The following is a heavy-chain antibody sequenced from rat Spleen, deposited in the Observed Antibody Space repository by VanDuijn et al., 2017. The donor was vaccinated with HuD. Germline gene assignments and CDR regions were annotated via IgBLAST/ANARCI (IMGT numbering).Heavy chain of an antibody. CDR3: ATGGVYNNYGFAY. CDR1: GLSFSNYD. J-gene: IGHJ3*01. Sequence: EVQLVESGGGLVQPGRSMKLSCAASGLSFSNYDMAWVRQAPTKGLEWVATIRMDDSHTYYRDSVKGRFTISRDNTNNSLYLQMDSLKSEDTATYYCATGGVYNNYGFAYWGQGTLVIVSS. CDR2: IRMDDSHT. V-gene: IGHV5-25*01. D-gene: IGHD1-10*01.